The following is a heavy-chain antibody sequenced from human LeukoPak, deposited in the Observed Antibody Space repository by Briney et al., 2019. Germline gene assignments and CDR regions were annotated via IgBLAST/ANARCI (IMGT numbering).Heavy chain of an antibody. D-gene: IGHD6-13*01. V-gene: IGHV3-30-3*01. CDR1: GFTFSSYA. J-gene: IGHJ4*02. CDR3: ARDQGGAAGTGESFDY. CDR2: ISYDGSNK. Sequence: GGSLRLSCAASGFTFSSYAMHWVRQAPGKGLEWVAVISYDGSNKYYADSVKGRFTISRDNSKNTLYLQMNSLRAEDTAVYYCARDQGGAAGTGESFDYRGQGTLVTVSS.